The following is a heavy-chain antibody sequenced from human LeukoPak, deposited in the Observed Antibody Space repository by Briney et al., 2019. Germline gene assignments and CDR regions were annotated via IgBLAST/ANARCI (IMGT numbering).Heavy chain of an antibody. CDR3: AVKYYDFWSGYYAAFDY. J-gene: IGHJ4*02. Sequence: PSETLSLTCAVYGGSFSGYYWSWLRQPPGKGLEWIGEINHSGSTNYNPPLKSRVTISVDTSKNQFSLKLSSVTAADTAVYYCAVKYYDFWSGYYAAFDYWGQGTLVTVSS. D-gene: IGHD3-3*01. CDR2: INHSGST. CDR1: GGSFSGYY. V-gene: IGHV4-34*01.